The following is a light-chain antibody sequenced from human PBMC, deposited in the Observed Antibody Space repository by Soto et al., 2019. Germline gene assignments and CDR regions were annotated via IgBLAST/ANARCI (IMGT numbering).Light chain of an antibody. Sequence: EIVWTQSPGTLSLSPGERATLSCRASQSVSSSSLAWYQQKRGQAPRLLIHDASSRATGIPDRFSGSGSGTDFTLTISRLEPEDFAVYYCQQYDGSPRTFGQGTKVDIK. CDR3: QQYDGSPRT. CDR1: QSVSSSS. V-gene: IGKV3-20*01. J-gene: IGKJ1*01. CDR2: DAS.